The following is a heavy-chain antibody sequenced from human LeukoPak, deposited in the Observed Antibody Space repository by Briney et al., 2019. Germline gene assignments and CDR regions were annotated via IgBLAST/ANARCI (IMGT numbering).Heavy chain of an antibody. CDR3: ARDRVLTAGNY. CDR2: ISAYNGNT. CDR1: GYTFTSYG. D-gene: IGHD3-10*01. V-gene: IGHV1-18*04. Sequence: ASVTVSCKASGYTFTSYGISWVRQAPGQPLEWMGWISAYNGNTNYAQKLQARVTMTTDTSTSTAYMELRRIRSDNTAVYYCARDRVLTAGNYWGQGALVSPSS. J-gene: IGHJ4*02.